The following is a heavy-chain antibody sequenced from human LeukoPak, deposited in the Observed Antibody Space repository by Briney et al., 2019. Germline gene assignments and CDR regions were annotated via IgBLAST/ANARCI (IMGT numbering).Heavy chain of an antibody. D-gene: IGHD3-22*01. CDR1: GYTFTIYG. Sequence: ASVSVSYRASGYTFTIYGIRWVRQARGRGREGVGWISAYNGNTNYAQKLQGSVTMTTDNSTSTAYMELRSLRSEDTAVYYCARDRGSSGYLRGDAFDIWGQGTMVTVSS. CDR2: ISAYNGNT. J-gene: IGHJ3*02. V-gene: IGHV1-18*01. CDR3: ARDRGSSGYLRGDAFDI.